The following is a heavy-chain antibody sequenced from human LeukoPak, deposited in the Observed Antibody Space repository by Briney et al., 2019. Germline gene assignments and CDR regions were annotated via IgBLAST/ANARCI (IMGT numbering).Heavy chain of an antibody. Sequence: SETLSLTCSVSGGSINGYYWSWIRQPPGRGLQWLGFVYYTGSIDYNPSLKSRVSISVDTSRNQFSLKLTSVTAADTAVYCCARRHNSAYVVDYWGRGTLVTVSS. J-gene: IGHJ4*02. CDR3: ARRHNSAYVVDY. D-gene: IGHD3-10*02. V-gene: IGHV4-59*08. CDR2: VYYTGSI. CDR1: GGSINGYY.